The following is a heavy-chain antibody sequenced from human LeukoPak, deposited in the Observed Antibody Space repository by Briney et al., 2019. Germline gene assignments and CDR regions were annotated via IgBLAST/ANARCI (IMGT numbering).Heavy chain of an antibody. Sequence: GGSLRLSCVVSGFTFSTHGFHWDRQAPGKGLEWVSVIWHDGGRKEYADSVRGRFTISRDNSNLYLQMNSLRAEDTAIYYCARDIGNSGFNLDYWGQGTPVTVSS. CDR2: IWHDGGRK. CDR1: GFTFSTHG. J-gene: IGHJ4*02. V-gene: IGHV3-33*01. D-gene: IGHD5-12*01. CDR3: ARDIGNSGFNLDY.